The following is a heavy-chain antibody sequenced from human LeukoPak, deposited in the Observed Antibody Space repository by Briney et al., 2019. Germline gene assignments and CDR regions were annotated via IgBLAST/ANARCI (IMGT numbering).Heavy chain of an antibody. CDR3: AKAHLGSGWPPLDY. V-gene: IGHV3-7*01. Sequence: GGSLRLSCAASGFSFSSNEMNWVRQAPGKGLEWVANIKQDGSEKYYVDSVKGRFTISRDNSKNTLYLQMNSLRAEDTAVYYCAKAHLGSGWPPLDYWGQGTLVTVSS. CDR2: IKQDGSEK. CDR1: GFSFSSNE. J-gene: IGHJ4*02. D-gene: IGHD6-19*01.